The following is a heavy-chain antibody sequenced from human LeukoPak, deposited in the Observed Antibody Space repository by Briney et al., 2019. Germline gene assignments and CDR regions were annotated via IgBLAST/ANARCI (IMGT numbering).Heavy chain of an antibody. J-gene: IGHJ4*02. V-gene: IGHV4-59*01. Sequence: SETLSLTCTVSGGSISSYYWSWIRQPPGRGLEWIGYIYYSGSTNYNPSLKSRVTISVDTSKNQFSLKLSSVTAADTAMYYCTRVGVYAFDYWGQGTLVTVSS. CDR1: GGSISSYY. CDR3: TRVGVYAFDY. CDR2: IYYSGST. D-gene: IGHD2-8*01.